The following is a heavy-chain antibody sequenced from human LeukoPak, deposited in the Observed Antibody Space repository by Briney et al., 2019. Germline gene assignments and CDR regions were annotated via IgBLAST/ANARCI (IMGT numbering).Heavy chain of an antibody. CDR3: ARDEDYDSSGYFPFDI. V-gene: IGHV3-74*01. CDR1: GFTFSSYW. Sequence: GGSLRLSCAASGFTFSSYWMHWVRQAPGKGLVWVSRINTDGSSTSYADSVKGRFTISRDNAKNTLYLQMNSLRAEDTAVYYCARDEDYDSSGYFPFDIWGQGTMVTVSS. D-gene: IGHD3-22*01. CDR2: INTDGSST. J-gene: IGHJ3*02.